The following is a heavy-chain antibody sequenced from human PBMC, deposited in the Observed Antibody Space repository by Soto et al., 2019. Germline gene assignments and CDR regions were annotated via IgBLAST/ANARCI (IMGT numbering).Heavy chain of an antibody. J-gene: IGHJ3*02. Sequence: QVQLVQSGAEVKKPGASVKVSCKASGYTFTSYAMHWVRQAPGQRLEWMGWINAGNGNTKYSQKFQGRVTITRDTSASTAYMELSSLRSEDTAVYYCAIKDSSSYYAAFDIWGQGTMVTVSS. D-gene: IGHD6-6*01. CDR3: AIKDSSSYYAAFDI. CDR1: GYTFTSYA. V-gene: IGHV1-3*01. CDR2: INAGNGNT.